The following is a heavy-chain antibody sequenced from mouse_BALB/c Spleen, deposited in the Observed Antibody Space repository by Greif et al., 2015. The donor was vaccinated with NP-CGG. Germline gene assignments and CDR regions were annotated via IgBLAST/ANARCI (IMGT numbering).Heavy chain of an antibody. Sequence: QVHVKQSGAELVKPGASVKLSCKASGYTFTSYWMHWVKQRPGQGLEWIGEINPSNGRTNYNEKFKSKATLTVDKSSSTAYMQLSSLTSEDSAVYYCARREYDGFAYWGQGTLVTVSA. V-gene: IGHV1S81*02. D-gene: IGHD2-14*01. CDR2: INPSNGRT. J-gene: IGHJ3*01. CDR3: ARREYDGFAY. CDR1: GYTFTSYW.